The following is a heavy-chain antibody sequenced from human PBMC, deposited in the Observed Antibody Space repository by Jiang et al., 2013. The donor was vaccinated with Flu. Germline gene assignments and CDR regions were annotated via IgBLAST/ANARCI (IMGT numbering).Heavy chain of an antibody. CDR3: ARGNNYGMGYYYYAMDI. CDR1: GDTFSNSV. J-gene: IGHJ6*02. V-gene: IGHV1-69*01. CDR2: VIPIYGTA. Sequence: SGAEVKKPGSSVKVSCRASGDTFSNSVIAWVRQAPGQGLEWMGGVIPIYGTANYAEKLQGRVTITADASTNTGYMELRSLRSEDTAVYYCARGNNYGMGYYYYAMDIWGERDNGHR. D-gene: IGHD5-18*01.